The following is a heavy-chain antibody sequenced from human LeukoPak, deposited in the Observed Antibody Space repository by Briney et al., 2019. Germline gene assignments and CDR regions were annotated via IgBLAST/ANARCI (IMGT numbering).Heavy chain of an antibody. D-gene: IGHD3-22*01. CDR2: ISVSGRST. V-gene: IGHV3-23*01. CDR1: GFTFSSYA. Sequence: GGSLRLSCAASGFTFSSYAMSWVRQAPGKGLEWVLVISVSGRSTYYADSVKGRFTISRDNSKNTLYLQMNSLRVEDTAVYYCAKEVYYFDTSGLYSFAFDIWGQGTMVTVPS. CDR3: AKEVYYFDTSGLYSFAFDI. J-gene: IGHJ3*02.